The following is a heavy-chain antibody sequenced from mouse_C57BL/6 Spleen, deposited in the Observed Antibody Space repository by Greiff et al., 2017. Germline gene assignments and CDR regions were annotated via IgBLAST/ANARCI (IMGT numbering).Heavy chain of an antibody. D-gene: IGHD1-1*01. CDR1: GYTFTSYW. CDR2: IDPSDSYT. J-gene: IGHJ4*01. Sequence: QVQLQQPGAELVMPGASVKLSCKASGYTFTSYWMHWVKQRPGQGLEWIGEIDPSDSYTNYNQKFKGKSTLTVDKSSSTAYMQLSSLTSEDSAVYYCARSYYYGSSYPMDDWGQGTSVTVSS. V-gene: IGHV1-69*01. CDR3: ARSYYYGSSYPMDD.